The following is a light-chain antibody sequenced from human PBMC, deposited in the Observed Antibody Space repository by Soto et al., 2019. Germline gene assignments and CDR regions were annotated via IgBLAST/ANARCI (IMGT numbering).Light chain of an antibody. Sequence: ENVLTQSPGTLSLSPGEEATLSCRASQSVNNNYLAWYQQIPGQPPRLLIYGASSRATGIPDRFSGRGSGTDFTLTNSRLEREDFSVLYCQQYATFPRTFGQGTKVEI. CDR1: QSVNNNY. CDR2: GAS. CDR3: QQYATFPRT. V-gene: IGKV3-20*01. J-gene: IGKJ1*01.